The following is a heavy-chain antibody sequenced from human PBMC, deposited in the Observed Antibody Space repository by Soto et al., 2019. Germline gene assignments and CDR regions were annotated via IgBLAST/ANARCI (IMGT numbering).Heavy chain of an antibody. V-gene: IGHV4-39*01. CDR2: IFYTGST. Sequence: QLQLLESGPGLVKASETLSLTCNVSGGSISTSRSYWAWIRQPPGKGLEWLANIFYTGSTYYNPSLGSCVPVSVDTSKNEFSLKLRSVTAADTAVYYCARQPTTGDTDLWFDPWGQGTLVTVSS. CDR1: GGSISTSRSY. D-gene: IGHD2-21*01. CDR3: ARQPTTGDTDLWFDP. J-gene: IGHJ5*02.